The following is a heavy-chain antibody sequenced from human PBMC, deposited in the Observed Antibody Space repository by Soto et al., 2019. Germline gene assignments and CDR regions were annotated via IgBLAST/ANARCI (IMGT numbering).Heavy chain of an antibody. CDR2: IYYSGST. D-gene: IGHD4-17*01. CDR1: GGSISSYY. CDR3: ARAPSYGDYPDY. V-gene: IGHV4-59*08. J-gene: IGHJ4*02. Sequence: SETLSLTCTVSGGSISSYYWSWIRQPPGKGLEWIGYIYYSGSTNYNPSLKSRVTISVDTSKNQFSLKLSSVTAADTAVYYCARAPSYGDYPDYWGQGTLVTVSS.